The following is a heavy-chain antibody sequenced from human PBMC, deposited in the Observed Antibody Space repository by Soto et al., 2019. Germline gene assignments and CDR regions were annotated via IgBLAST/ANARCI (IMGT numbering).Heavy chain of an antibody. Sequence: QVQLVQSGAEVKKPGSSVKVSCKASGGTFSSYAISWVRQAPGQGLEWMGGIIPIFGTANYAQKFQGRVTITADESTSTAYMELSSLRSEDTAVYYCARESRYYDFWTTSYYYGMDVWGQGTTVTVSS. CDR3: ARESRYYDFWTTSYYYGMDV. V-gene: IGHV1-69*01. J-gene: IGHJ6*02. CDR2: IIPIFGTA. CDR1: GGTFSSYA. D-gene: IGHD3-3*01.